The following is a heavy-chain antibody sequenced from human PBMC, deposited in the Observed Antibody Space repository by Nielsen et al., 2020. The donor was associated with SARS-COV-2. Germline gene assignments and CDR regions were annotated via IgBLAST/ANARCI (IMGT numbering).Heavy chain of an antibody. V-gene: IGHV6-1*01. CDR2: TYYRSQWYS. D-gene: IGHD3-10*01. Sequence: WIRQSPSRGLEWLGRTYYRSQWYSDYGLAVKRRSAIDPDTSKNRFSLRLNSVTPEDTAVYYCARESRGGSGTYYRYYGLDVWGQGTTVTVSS. J-gene: IGHJ6*02. CDR3: ARESRGGSGTYYRYYGLDV.